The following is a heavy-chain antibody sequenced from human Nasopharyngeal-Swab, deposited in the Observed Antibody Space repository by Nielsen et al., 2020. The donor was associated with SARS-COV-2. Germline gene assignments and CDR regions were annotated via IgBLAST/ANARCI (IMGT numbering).Heavy chain of an antibody. CDR3: ARGAEVA. Sequence: GESLKISCAASGFTFSTYDMSWVRQAPGKGLEWVAVISYDGSNKYYADSVKGRFTISRDNSKNTLYLQMNSLRVEDTAVYYCARGAEVAWGQGTLVTVSS. D-gene: IGHD1-14*01. J-gene: IGHJ5*02. CDR1: GFTFSTYD. V-gene: IGHV3-30*03. CDR2: ISYDGSNK.